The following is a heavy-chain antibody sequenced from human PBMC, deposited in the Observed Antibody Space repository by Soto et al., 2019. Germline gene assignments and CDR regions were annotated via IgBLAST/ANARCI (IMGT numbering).Heavy chain of an antibody. V-gene: IGHV1-8*01. J-gene: IGHJ4*02. CDR2: MNPNSGNT. Sequence: QVQLVQSGAEVKKPGASVKVSCKASGYTFTSYDINWVRQATGQGLEWMGWMNPNSGNTGYAQKFHPRVTRTRHTSISTAYIELSSLRSDDTDVYYSASGPTRYCSSTSCYDDYWGQTTLVTVSS. D-gene: IGHD2-2*01. CDR3: ASGPTRYCSSTSCYDDY. CDR1: GYTFTSYD.